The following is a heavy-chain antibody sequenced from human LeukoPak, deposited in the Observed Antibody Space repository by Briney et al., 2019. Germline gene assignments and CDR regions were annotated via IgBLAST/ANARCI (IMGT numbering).Heavy chain of an antibody. J-gene: IGHJ6*02. CDR3: ARDSGPHCSGGSCYHGMDV. CDR2: INPNSGGT. D-gene: IGHD2-15*01. Sequence: AASVKVSCKASGYTFTGYYMHWVRQAPGQGLEWMGWINPNSGGTNYAQKFQGRVTMTRDTSISTAYMELSRLRSDDTAVYYCARDSGPHCSGGSCYHGMDVWGQGTTVTVSS. CDR1: GYTFTGYY. V-gene: IGHV1-2*02.